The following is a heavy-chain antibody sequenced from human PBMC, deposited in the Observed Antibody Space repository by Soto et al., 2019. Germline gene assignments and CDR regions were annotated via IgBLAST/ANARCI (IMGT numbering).Heavy chain of an antibody. CDR2: IYYNGNT. CDR1: GGSINSGGYY. D-gene: IGHD2-15*01. V-gene: IGHV4-31*03. CDR3: ARCSLVVIPVPGFDP. Sequence: SETLSLTCTVSGGSINSGGYYWSWIRQHPGRGLEWIGYIYYNGNTYYNPSLKSRVTVSVDTSKNQFSLNVRSVTAADTAVYYCARCSLVVIPVPGFDPWGQGTLVTVSS. J-gene: IGHJ5*02.